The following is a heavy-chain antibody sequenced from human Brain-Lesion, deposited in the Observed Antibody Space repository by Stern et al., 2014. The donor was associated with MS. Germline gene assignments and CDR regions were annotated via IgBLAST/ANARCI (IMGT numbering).Heavy chain of an antibody. CDR1: GFTFSNVW. CDR3: TTIGYSASRSGFFDF. J-gene: IGHJ4*02. CDR2: VKSSGDGGTS. D-gene: IGHD5-18*01. Sequence: EVQLEESGGGLVKPGGSLRLSCAGSGFTFSNVWMNWVRQAPGKGMEWVARVKSSGDGGTSDYGSSVEGKFTISRDDSKNTLYLQIDNLRAEDTAVYYCTTIGYSASRSGFFDFWGQGTLVTVSS. V-gene: IGHV3-15*05.